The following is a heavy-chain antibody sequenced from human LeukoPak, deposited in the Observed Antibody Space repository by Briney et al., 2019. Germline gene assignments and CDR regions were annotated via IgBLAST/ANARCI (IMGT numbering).Heavy chain of an antibody. Sequence: PGGSLRLSCAASGFTFSSYAMHWVRQAPGKGLEWVSYISTTGSTIYYADSVKGRFTISRDNAKNSLYLQMNSLRDEDTVVYYCARNYGDLDYWGQGTLVTVSS. J-gene: IGHJ4*02. V-gene: IGHV3-48*02. CDR2: ISTTGSTI. CDR3: ARNYGDLDY. CDR1: GFTFSSYA. D-gene: IGHD4-17*01.